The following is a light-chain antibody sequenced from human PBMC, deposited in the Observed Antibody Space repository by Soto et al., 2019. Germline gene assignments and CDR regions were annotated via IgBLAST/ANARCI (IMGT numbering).Light chain of an antibody. CDR3: RQYDNLPYT. J-gene: IGKJ2*01. CDR1: QDISNY. Sequence: DIQMTQSPSSMSASVGDRVTITCQASQDISNYLNWYQQNPWKAPKLLIYDASNLETVVPSRFSGSGSGTDFTFTISSLQPEDSSTYYCRQYDNLPYTFGQGTKLEIK. V-gene: IGKV1-33*01. CDR2: DAS.